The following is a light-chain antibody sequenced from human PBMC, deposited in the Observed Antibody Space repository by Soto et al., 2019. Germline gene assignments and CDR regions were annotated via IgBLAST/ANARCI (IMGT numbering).Light chain of an antibody. J-gene: IGLJ1*01. V-gene: IGLV2-14*01. Sequence: QSALTQPASVSGSDGQSITISCTGTSSDVGGYNYVSWYQQHPGKAPKLMIYEVSNQPSGVSNRFSGAKSDNTASLTISGLQGDDEADYYCSSYTSNNTFYVFGTGTKLTVL. CDR3: SSYTSNNTFYV. CDR2: EVS. CDR1: SSDVGGYNY.